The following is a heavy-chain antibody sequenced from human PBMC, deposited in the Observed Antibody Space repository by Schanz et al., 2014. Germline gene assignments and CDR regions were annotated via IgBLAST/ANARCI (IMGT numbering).Heavy chain of an antibody. CDR2: IRYDGRNK. J-gene: IGHJ6*03. D-gene: IGHD5-12*01. V-gene: IGHV3-33*01. Sequence: QVQLVESGGGVVQPGRSLRLSCVASGFTFISYDIHWVRQAPGKGLEWVAVIRYDGRNKNFVESVKGRFTISRDNFKNTLFLQMNSLRAEDTAAYYCARGGSSGYDFSIYYMDVWGKGTTVTVSS. CDR3: ARGGSSGYDFSIYYMDV. CDR1: GFTFISYD.